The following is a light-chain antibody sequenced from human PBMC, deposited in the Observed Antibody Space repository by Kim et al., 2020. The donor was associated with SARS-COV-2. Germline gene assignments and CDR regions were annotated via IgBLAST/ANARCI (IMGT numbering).Light chain of an antibody. Sequence: DIQMTQSPSSLSASVGDRVTITCQATQDITNYLNWYQQKPGKAPKLLIYDASNLETGVPSRFSGSGSGTDFTFTISSLQPEDTATYYCQQRDTFGQGTKLEI. J-gene: IGKJ2*01. CDR3: QQRDT. V-gene: IGKV1-33*01. CDR2: DAS. CDR1: QDITNY.